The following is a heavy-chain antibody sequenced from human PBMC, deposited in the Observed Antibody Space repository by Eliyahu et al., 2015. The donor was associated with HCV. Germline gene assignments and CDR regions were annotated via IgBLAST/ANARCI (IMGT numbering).Heavy chain of an antibody. J-gene: IGHJ4*02. CDR3: ARPNSGFDY. V-gene: IGHV3-74*01. Sequence: EVHLVESGGGLVQPGGSLRLXCAASGFTFSRXWMHWVRQAPGKGXVWVARINGNGNNITYADSVKGRFTISRDNAKNTLYLQMNSLRVEDTAIYYCARPNSGFDYWGQGSLVTVSS. CDR2: INGNGNNI. CDR1: GFTFSRXW. D-gene: IGHD6-25*01.